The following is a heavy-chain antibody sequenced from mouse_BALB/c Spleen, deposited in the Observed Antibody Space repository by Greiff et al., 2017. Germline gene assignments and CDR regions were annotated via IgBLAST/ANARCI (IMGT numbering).Heavy chain of an antibody. D-gene: IGHD3-1*01. CDR3: ARDSSGFAY. J-gene: IGHJ3*01. CDR1: GFTFSDYY. V-gene: IGHV5-4*02. CDR2: ISDGGSYT. Sequence: EVQRVESGGGLVKPGGSLKLSCAASGFTFSDYYMYWVRQTPEKRLEWVATISDGGSYTYYPDSVKGRFTISRDNAKNNLYLQMSSLKSEDTAMYYWARDSSGFAYWGQGTLVTVSA.